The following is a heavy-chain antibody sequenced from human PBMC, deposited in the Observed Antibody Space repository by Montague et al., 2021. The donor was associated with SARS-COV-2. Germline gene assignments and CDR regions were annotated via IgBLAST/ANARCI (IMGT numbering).Heavy chain of an antibody. CDR1: GGSFSGYY. CDR3: ARWDPQTLTLIGLRGKSASDY. Sequence: SETLSLTCAVYGGSFSGYYWTWIRQSPGKGLEWIAEINHSGTTNYNFNPSLRSRVTISVDTSKSQLSLKLSSVTAADTGDYYGARWDPQTLTLIGLRGKSASDYWGQGTLVTVSS. V-gene: IGHV4-34*01. CDR2: INHSGTT. J-gene: IGHJ4*02. D-gene: IGHD4-23*01.